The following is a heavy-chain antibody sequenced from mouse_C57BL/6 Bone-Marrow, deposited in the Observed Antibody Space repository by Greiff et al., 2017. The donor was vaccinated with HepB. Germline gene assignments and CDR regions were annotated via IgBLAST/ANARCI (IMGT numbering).Heavy chain of an antibody. D-gene: IGHD6-1*01. CDR3: ASLSSYAMDY. Sequence: EVKLMESGGGLVQPGGSLILSCAASGFTFTDYYMSWVRQPPGKALEWLGFIRNKANGYTTEYSASVKGRFTISRDNSQSILYLQMNALRAEDSATYYCASLSSYAMDYWGQGTSVTVSS. J-gene: IGHJ4*01. V-gene: IGHV7-3*01. CDR2: IRNKANGYTT. CDR1: GFTFTDYY.